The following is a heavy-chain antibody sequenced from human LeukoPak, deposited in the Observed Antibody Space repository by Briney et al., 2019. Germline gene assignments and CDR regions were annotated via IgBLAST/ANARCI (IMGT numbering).Heavy chain of an antibody. V-gene: IGHV1-69*04. J-gene: IGHJ6*03. CDR1: GGTFSSYA. Sequence: SVKVSCKASGGTFSSYAISWVRQAPGQGLEWMGRIIPILGIANYAQKFQGRVTITADKSTSTAYIELSSLRSEDTAVYYCARAPHNYYYYYMDVWGKGTTVTVSS. CDR2: IIPILGIA. CDR3: ARAPHNYYYYYMDV.